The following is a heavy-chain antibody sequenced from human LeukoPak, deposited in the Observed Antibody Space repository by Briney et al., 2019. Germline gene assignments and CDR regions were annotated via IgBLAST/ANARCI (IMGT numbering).Heavy chain of an antibody. CDR2: ISGSVGST. CDR1: GFTFSSYA. J-gene: IGHJ4*02. CDR3: AKPPNYDSSGPQVDY. V-gene: IGHV3-23*01. D-gene: IGHD3-22*01. Sequence: GGSLRLSCAASGFTFSSYAMSWVRQAPGKGLEWVSGISGSVGSTYYADSVRGRFTISRDNSKNTLYLQVNSLRAEDTAVYYCAKPPNYDSSGPQVDYWGQGTLVTVSS.